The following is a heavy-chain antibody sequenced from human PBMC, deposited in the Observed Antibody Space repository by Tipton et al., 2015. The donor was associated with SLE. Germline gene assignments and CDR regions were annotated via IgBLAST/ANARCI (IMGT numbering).Heavy chain of an antibody. Sequence: SLRLSCAASGFTFNIFEMNWVRQAPGKGLEWVSLISWDGGSTYYADSVKGRFTISRDNSKNSLYLQMNSLRAEDTALYYCAKGQRMLGYSSGWYNYWGQGTLVTVSS. CDR1: GFTFNIFE. CDR3: AKGQRMLGYSSGWYNY. J-gene: IGHJ4*02. V-gene: IGHV3-43D*04. D-gene: IGHD6-19*01. CDR2: ISWDGGST.